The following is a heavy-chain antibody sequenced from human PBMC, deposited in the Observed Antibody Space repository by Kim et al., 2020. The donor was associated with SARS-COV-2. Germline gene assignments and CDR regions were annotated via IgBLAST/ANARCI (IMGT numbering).Heavy chain of an antibody. CDR2: IIPIFGTA. D-gene: IGHD6-13*01. V-gene: IGHV1-69*13. CDR1: GGTFSSYA. J-gene: IGHJ3*02. CDR3: AREEGIAAAGTGAFDI. Sequence: SVKVSCKASGGTFSSYAISWVRQAPGQGLEWMGGIIPIFGTANYAQKFQGRVTITADESTSTAYMELSSLRSEDTAVYYCAREEGIAAAGTGAFDIWGQGTMVTVSS.